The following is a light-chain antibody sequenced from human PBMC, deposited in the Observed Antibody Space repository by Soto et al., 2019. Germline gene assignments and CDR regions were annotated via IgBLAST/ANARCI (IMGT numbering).Light chain of an antibody. Sequence: QSALTQIASVSGSPGQSFKISCTGTISDVLSYNLVFWYQQHPGKTPKLILYEGSKRPSRVSNRFSGSTYGNTASLKISGLQAQAEADYCCWSYARRYTYVCGTGPEVTV. CDR3: WSYARRYTYV. CDR1: ISDVLSYNL. CDR2: EGS. J-gene: IGLJ1*01. V-gene: IGLV2-23*01.